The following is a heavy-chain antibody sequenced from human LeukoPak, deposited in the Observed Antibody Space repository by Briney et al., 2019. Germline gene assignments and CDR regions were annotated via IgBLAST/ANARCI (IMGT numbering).Heavy chain of an antibody. Sequence: PGGSLRLSCAASGFTFSSYAMSWVRQAPGKGLERVSAISGSGGSTYYADSVKGRFTISRDNSKNTLYLQMNSLRAEDTAVYYCASLGGYDSSGYLFAYWGQGTLVTVSS. V-gene: IGHV3-23*01. CDR3: ASLGGYDSSGYLFAY. D-gene: IGHD3-22*01. CDR2: ISGSGGST. J-gene: IGHJ4*02. CDR1: GFTFSSYA.